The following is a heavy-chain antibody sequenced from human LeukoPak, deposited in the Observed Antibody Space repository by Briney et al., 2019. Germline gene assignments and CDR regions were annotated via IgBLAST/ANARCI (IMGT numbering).Heavy chain of an antibody. Sequence: SETLSLTCTVSGGSISSYYWSWTRQPPGKGLEWIGYIYTSGSTNYNPSLKSRVTISVDTSKNQFSLKLSSVTAADTAVYYCARDLVTVTKGFDIWGQGTMVSVSS. CDR3: ARDLVTVTKGFDI. CDR2: IYTSGST. CDR1: GGSISSYY. D-gene: IGHD4-17*01. V-gene: IGHV4-59*01. J-gene: IGHJ3*02.